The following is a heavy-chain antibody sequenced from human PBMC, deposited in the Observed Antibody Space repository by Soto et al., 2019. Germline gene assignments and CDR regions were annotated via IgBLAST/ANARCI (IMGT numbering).Heavy chain of an antibody. CDR1: GGTFSSYA. V-gene: IGHV1-69*01. CDR2: IIPIFGTA. J-gene: IGHJ2*01. D-gene: IGHD3-10*01. CDR3: ARGYYGSGSYYAYWYFDL. Sequence: QVQLVQSGAEVKKPGSSVKVSCKASGGTFSSYAISWVRQAPGQGLEWMGGIIPIFGTANYAQKFQGRVTITADESTSTAYMELSSLRSEDTAVYYCARGYYGSGSYYAYWYFDLCGRGTLVTVSS.